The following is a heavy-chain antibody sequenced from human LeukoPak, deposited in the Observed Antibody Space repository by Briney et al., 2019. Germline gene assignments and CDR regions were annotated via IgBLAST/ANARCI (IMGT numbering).Heavy chain of an antibody. D-gene: IGHD3-16*01. V-gene: IGHV4-59*08. CDR1: GGSISSYY. CDR2: IYYSGST. J-gene: IGHJ4*02. CDR3: AGHNIWDYFDY. Sequence: SETLSLTCTVSGGSISSYYWSWIRQPPGKGLEWIGYIYYSGSTNYNPSLKSRVTISVDTSKNQFSLKLSSVTAADTAVYYCAGHNIWDYFDYWGQGTLVTVSS.